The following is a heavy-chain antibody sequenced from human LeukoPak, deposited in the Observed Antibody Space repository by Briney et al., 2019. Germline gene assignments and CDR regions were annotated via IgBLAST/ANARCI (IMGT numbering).Heavy chain of an antibody. D-gene: IGHD6-19*01. Sequence: PGGSLRLSCAASGLTVSSNYMSRVRQAPGKGLEWVSVLYGAGSTYYADSVKGRFTISRDNSKNTLFLQMNSLRGEDTAVYYCARGGTPGYSTGWIDYWGQGTLVTVSS. CDR3: ARGGTPGYSTGWIDY. V-gene: IGHV3-53*05. CDR2: LYGAGST. J-gene: IGHJ4*02. CDR1: GLTVSSNY.